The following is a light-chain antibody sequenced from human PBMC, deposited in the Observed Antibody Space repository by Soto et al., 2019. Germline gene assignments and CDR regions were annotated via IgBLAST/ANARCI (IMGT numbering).Light chain of an antibody. Sequence: QAVVTQPPSASGTPGQRVTISCSGSNSNIGSNTVNWYQQVPGTAPKLLIYSNIQRPSGVPDRFSGSKSGTSASLAISGLQSDDEAYYHCATWDDSLTGPVFGAGTKLNVL. CDR1: NSNIGSNT. CDR2: SNI. CDR3: ATWDDSLTGPV. V-gene: IGLV1-44*01. J-gene: IGLJ2*01.